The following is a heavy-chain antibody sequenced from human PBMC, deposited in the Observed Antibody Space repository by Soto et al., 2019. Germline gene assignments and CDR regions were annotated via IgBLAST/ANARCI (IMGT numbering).Heavy chain of an antibody. CDR2: IYSSNI. CDR1: GFTFSSYS. CDR3: ARDSDYSFDF. V-gene: IGHV3-48*02. J-gene: IGHJ4*01. D-gene: IGHD4-4*01. Sequence: EVQLVESVGGLVQPGGSLRLSCAAYGFTFSSYSMNWVRQAPGKGLEWISYIYSSNIHYADSVKGRFTISRDNAKNSLYLQMNSLRDEDTAVYYCARDSDYSFDFWGHGTLVTVSS.